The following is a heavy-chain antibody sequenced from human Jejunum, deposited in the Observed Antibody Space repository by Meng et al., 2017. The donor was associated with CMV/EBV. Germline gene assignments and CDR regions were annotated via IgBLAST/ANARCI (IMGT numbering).Heavy chain of an antibody. J-gene: IGHJ4*02. CDR1: RGSLSFYY. V-gene: IGHV4-4*07. CDR3: VRETDMTVGPHFDY. D-gene: IGHD3-22*01. CDR2: IFTTGST. Sequence: QGQLRESGAGLLKPSATLSLTCTVSRGSLSFYYWSWIRKPAGKGLEWIGRIFTTGSTNYHPSLKSRVTMSVDTSKNQISLRLTSVTAADTAIYYCVRETDMTVGPHFDYWGQGALVTVSS.